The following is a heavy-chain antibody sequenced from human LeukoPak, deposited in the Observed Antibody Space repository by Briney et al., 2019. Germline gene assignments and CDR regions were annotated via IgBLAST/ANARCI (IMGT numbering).Heavy chain of an antibody. D-gene: IGHD4-23*01. CDR3: AKDLYGGNSGGFDY. V-gene: IGHV3-30*18. CDR2: VSYDGSNK. Sequence: GGSLRLSCAASGFTFSSYGMHWVRQAPGKGLEWVAVVSYDGSNKYYADSVKGRFTISRDNSKNTLYLQMNSLRAEDTAVYYCAKDLYGGNSGGFDYWGQGTLVTVSS. CDR1: GFTFSSYG. J-gene: IGHJ4*02.